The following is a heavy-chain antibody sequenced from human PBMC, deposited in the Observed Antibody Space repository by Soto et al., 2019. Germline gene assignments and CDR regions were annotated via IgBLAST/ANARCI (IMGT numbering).Heavy chain of an antibody. Sequence: SLTCAVSGGSISSGGDSWSWIRQPPGKGLEWIGYIYHSGSTYYNPSLKSRVTISVDRSKNQFSLKLSSVTAADTAVYYCARDPGTTRAPRFDPWGRGILVTVSS. D-gene: IGHD1-7*01. CDR2: IYHSGST. J-gene: IGHJ5*02. CDR1: GGSISSGGDS. CDR3: ARDPGTTRAPRFDP. V-gene: IGHV4-30-2*01.